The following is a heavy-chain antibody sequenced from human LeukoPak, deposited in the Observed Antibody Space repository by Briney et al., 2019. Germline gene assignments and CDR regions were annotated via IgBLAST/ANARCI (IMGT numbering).Heavy chain of an antibody. CDR1: GFTFSSYE. CDR2: ISTSGSTK. V-gene: IGHV3-48*03. CDR3: AAVIDY. J-gene: IGHJ4*02. Sequence: GGSLRLSCAASGFTFSSYEMNWIRQAPGKGLEWISYISTSGSTKYYADSVKGRFTISRDNAKNSVFLQMNSLRAEDTAVYYGAAVIDYWGQGTLVTVSS.